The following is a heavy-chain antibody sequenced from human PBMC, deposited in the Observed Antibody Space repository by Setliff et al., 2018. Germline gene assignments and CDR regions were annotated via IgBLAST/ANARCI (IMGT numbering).Heavy chain of an antibody. D-gene: IGHD3-22*01. J-gene: IGHJ3*02. CDR2: MNPNSGRT. CDR3: ARDRKEVVISPSRAAFDI. CDR1: GYTFTAYD. Sequence: ASVKVSCKASGYTFTAYDIVWVRQATGQGLEWMGWMNPNSGRTGYPQKFQGRVTMTRNTSISTAYMELSSLRSEDTAVYFCARDRKEVVISPSRAAFDIRGQGTMVTVSS. V-gene: IGHV1-8*02.